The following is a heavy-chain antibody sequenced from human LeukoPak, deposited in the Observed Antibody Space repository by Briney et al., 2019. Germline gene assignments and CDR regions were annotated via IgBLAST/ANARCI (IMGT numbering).Heavy chain of an antibody. CDR1: GFTFSNYA. J-gene: IGHJ3*02. V-gene: IGHV3-74*01. Sequence: PGGSLRLSCAASGFTFSNYAMSWVRQAPGKGLVWVSRINSDGSSTSYADSVKGRFTISRDNAKNTLYLQMNSLRAEDTAVYYCARGYCRGGSCYSGDAFDIWGQGTMVTVSS. D-gene: IGHD2-15*01. CDR2: INSDGSST. CDR3: ARGYCRGGSCYSGDAFDI.